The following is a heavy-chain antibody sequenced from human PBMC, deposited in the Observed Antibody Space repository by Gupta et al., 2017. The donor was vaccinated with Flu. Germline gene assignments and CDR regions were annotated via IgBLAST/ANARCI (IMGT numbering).Heavy chain of an antibody. Sequence: FWMSWVRQAPGKGLEWVANIKHDGSETYYVDSVKGRFTISRDNAQNSLYLQMNSLRAEDTAVYYCARDFSNYYYYIDVWGKGTTVTVSS. CDR1: FW. V-gene: IGHV3-7*01. J-gene: IGHJ6*03. CDR2: IKHDGSET. CDR3: ARDFSNYYYYIDV. D-gene: IGHD3-3*02.